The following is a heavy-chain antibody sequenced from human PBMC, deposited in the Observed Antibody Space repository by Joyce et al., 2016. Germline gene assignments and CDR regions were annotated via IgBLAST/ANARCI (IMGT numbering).Heavy chain of an antibody. CDR3: ARVRDSGSYYPFDY. D-gene: IGHD3-10*01. Sequence: EVQLVESGGGLIQPGGSLRLSCAALGLTVSANYMSWVRQAPGKGLEWISRIYAGGHSYYADSVKGRFTISRDNSKNTLYLQMNSLRPEDTAVYYCARVRDSGSYYPFDYWGQGTLVTVSS. CDR1: GLTVSANY. V-gene: IGHV3-53*01. J-gene: IGHJ4*02. CDR2: IYAGGHS.